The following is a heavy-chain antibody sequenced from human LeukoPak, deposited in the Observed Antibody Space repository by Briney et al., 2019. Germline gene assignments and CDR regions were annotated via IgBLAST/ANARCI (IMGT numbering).Heavy chain of an antibody. CDR3: ARAPDRIRFDP. J-gene: IGHJ5*02. CDR2: IHPGGST. V-gene: IGHV4-34*01. Sequence: SETLSLTCAVYGGSLRADFWSWIRQPPGKGMEWIGDIHPGGSTKYNPSLESRVTISVDTSKNQFSLRLTSVTAADTAVYYCARAPDRIRFDPWGQGALVTVSS. D-gene: IGHD1-14*01. CDR1: GGSLRADF.